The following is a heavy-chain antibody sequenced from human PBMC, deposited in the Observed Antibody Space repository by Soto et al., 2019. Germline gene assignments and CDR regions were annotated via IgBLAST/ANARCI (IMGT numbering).Heavy chain of an antibody. Sequence: ASVKVSCTASGGTFSIYAISWVRQAPGQGLEWMGGIIPIFGTANYAQKFQGRVTITADESTSTAYMELSSLRSEDTAVYYCAREGWNSAVYFDYWGQGTLVTVSS. CDR3: AREGWNSAVYFDY. J-gene: IGHJ4*02. CDR2: IIPIFGTA. CDR1: GGTFSIYA. D-gene: IGHD1-7*01. V-gene: IGHV1-69*13.